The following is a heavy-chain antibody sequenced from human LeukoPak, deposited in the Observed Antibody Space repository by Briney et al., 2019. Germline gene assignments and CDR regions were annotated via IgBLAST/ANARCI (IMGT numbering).Heavy chain of an antibody. CDR2: ISGSGGST. J-gene: IGHJ6*03. CDR1: GFTFSSYA. D-gene: IGHD2-2*01. CDR3: AKGYNCSSTSCLYYYMDV. V-gene: IGHV3-23*01. Sequence: PGGSLRLSCAASGFTFSSYAMSWVRQAPGKGLEWVSAISGSGGSTYYADSVKGRFTISRDNSKNTLYLQMNSLRAEDTAVYHCAKGYNCSSTSCLYYYMDVWSKGTTVTVSS.